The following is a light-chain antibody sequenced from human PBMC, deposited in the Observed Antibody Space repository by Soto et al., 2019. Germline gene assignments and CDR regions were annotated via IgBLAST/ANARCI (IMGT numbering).Light chain of an antibody. V-gene: IGKV3-20*01. CDR3: QQYDSSPIT. J-gene: IGKJ5*01. CDR1: QSVGSDY. CDR2: GAS. Sequence: EIVLTQSPGTLSLSPGERATLYCRASQSVGSDYLAWYQQKPGQAPRILIFGASGRATGIPDRFSGSGSGTDFTLTISRLEPEDFAVYYCQQYDSSPITFGQGTRLEIK.